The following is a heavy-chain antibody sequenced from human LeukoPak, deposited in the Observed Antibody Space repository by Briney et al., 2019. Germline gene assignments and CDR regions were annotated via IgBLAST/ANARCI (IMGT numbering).Heavy chain of an antibody. CDR2: IIPIFGTA. CDR3: ARVPVAGNYYYYYYMDV. CDR1: GGTFSSYA. Sequence: SVKVSCKASGGTFSSYAISWVRQAPGQGLEWMGGIIPIFGTANYAQKFQGRVTITTDESTSTAYMELSSLRSEDTAVYYCARVPVAGNYYYYYYMDVWGKGTTVTVSS. J-gene: IGHJ6*03. V-gene: IGHV1-69*05. D-gene: IGHD6-19*01.